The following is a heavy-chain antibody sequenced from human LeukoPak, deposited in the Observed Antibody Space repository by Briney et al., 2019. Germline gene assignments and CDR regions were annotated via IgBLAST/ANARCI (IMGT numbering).Heavy chain of an antibody. D-gene: IGHD2-2*02. V-gene: IGHV4-34*01. CDR3: ARDEYCSSTSCYTDYYYMDV. J-gene: IGHJ6*03. CDR1: GGSFSGYY. Sequence: NPSETLSLTCAVYGGSFSGYYWSWIRQPPGKGLEWIGEINHSGSTNYNPSLKSRVTMSVDTSKNQSSLKLSSVTAADTAVYYCARDEYCSSTSCYTDYYYMDVWGKGTTVTVSS. CDR2: INHSGST.